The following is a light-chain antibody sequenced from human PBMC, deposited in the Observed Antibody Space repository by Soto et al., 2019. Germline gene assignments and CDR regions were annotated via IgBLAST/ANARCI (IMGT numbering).Light chain of an antibody. J-gene: IGKJ2*01. CDR1: QSVSSY. V-gene: IGKV3-11*01. CDR3: QQSYTSPYT. CDR2: DAS. Sequence: EIVLTQSPATLSLSPGERATLSCRASQSVSSYLAWHQQKPGQAPRLLIYDASNRATGIPARFSGSGSGTDFTLSISSLQPEDFATYYCQQSYTSPYTFGQGTKLEIE.